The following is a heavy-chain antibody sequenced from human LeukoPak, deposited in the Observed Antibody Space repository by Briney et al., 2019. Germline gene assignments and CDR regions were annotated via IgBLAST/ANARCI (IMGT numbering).Heavy chain of an antibody. V-gene: IGHV4-59*01. CDR3: ARVQSGGFGELLALYYYYGMDV. CDR1: GGSISSYY. Sequence: SETLSLTCTVSGGSISSYYWSWIRQPPGKGLEWIGYIYYSGSTNYNPSLKSRVTISVDTSKNQFSLKLSSVTAADTAVYYCARVQSGGFGELLALYYYYGMDVWGQGTTVTVSS. J-gene: IGHJ6*02. CDR2: IYYSGST. D-gene: IGHD3-10*01.